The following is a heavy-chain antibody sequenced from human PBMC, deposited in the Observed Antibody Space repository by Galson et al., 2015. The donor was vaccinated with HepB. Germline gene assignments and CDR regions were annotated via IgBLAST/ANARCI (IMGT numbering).Heavy chain of an antibody. Sequence: SETLSLTCTVSGGSISSSSYYWGWIRQPPGKGLEWIGSIYYSGSTYYNPSLKSRVTISADTSKNQFSLKLNSVTAADTAVYYCASYAGILTGTHAFDIWGQGTMVTVSS. CDR2: IYYSGST. D-gene: IGHD3-9*01. CDR3: ASYAGILTGTHAFDI. V-gene: IGHV4-39*01. J-gene: IGHJ3*02. CDR1: GGSISSSSYY.